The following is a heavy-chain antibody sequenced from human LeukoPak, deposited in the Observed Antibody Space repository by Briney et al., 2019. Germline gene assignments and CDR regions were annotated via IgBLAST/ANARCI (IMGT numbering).Heavy chain of an antibody. CDR1: GYTFTSYD. J-gene: IGHJ6*03. CDR2: MNPNSGNT. D-gene: IGHD3-3*01. V-gene: IGHV1-8*01. CDR3: ARGPRTYYDFWSGKVPHYMDV. Sequence: GASVKVSCKASGYTFTSYDINWVRQATGQGLEWMGWMNPNSGNTGYAQKFQGRVAMTRNTSITTAYMELSSLRSEDTAVYYCARGPRTYYDFWSGKVPHYMDVWGKGTTVTVSS.